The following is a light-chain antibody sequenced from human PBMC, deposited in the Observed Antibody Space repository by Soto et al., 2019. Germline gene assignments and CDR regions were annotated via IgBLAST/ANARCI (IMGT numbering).Light chain of an antibody. V-gene: IGLV2-14*01. CDR3: SSYTKVNTLVV. CDR2: EVS. Sequence: QSALTQPASVSGSRGQSITISCSGTSCDVGRYNYVSWYQQHPGKAPRLMIYEVSNRPSGISNRFSGSKSGNTASLTISGLQAEDEADYFCSSYTKVNTLVVFGGGTKVTVL. J-gene: IGLJ2*01. CDR1: SCDVGRYNY.